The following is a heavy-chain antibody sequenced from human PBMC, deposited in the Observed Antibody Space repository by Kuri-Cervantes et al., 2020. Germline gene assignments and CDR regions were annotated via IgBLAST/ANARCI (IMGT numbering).Heavy chain of an antibody. CDR2: IYHSGST. Sequence: SETLSLTCTVSGYSISSGYYWGWIRQPPGKNLEWIGSIYHSGSTSYNPSLKSRVTISLDTSKNQFSLKLSSVTAADAAVYYCARDLGSGNYPSWFDPWGQGTLVTVSS. J-gene: IGHJ5*02. V-gene: IGHV4-38-2*02. D-gene: IGHD3-10*01. CDR3: ARDLGSGNYPSWFDP. CDR1: GYSISSGYY.